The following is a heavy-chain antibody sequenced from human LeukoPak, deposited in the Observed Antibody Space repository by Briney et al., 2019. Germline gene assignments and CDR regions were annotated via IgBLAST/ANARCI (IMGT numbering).Heavy chain of an antibody. CDR3: ARGRYGWLPFDY. J-gene: IGHJ4*02. Sequence: SETLSLTCTVSGVSISDFYWSWIRQPPGKGLEWIGYIYYSGSTNYNPSLKSRVTISVDTSKNQFTLKLSSVTAADTAVYYCARGRYGWLPFDYWGQGTLVTVSS. D-gene: IGHD3-16*01. V-gene: IGHV4-59*01. CDR2: IYYSGST. CDR1: GVSISDFY.